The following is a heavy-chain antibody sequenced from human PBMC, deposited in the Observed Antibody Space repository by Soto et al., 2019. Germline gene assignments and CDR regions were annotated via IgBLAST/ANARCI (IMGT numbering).Heavy chain of an antibody. V-gene: IGHV3-74*01. J-gene: IGHJ6*03. CDR1: GFTFSSYW. D-gene: IGHD1-26*01. Sequence: GGSLRLSCAASGFTFSSYWMHWVRQAPGKGLVWVSRINSDGSSTSYADSVKGRFTISRDNAKNTLYLQMNSLRAEDTAVYYCARARVGQGYYYYYMDVWGKGTTVTVSS. CDR3: ARARVGQGYYYYYMDV. CDR2: INSDGSST.